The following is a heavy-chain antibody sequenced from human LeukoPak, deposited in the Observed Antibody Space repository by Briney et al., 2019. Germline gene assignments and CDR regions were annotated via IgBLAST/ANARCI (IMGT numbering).Heavy chain of an antibody. CDR1: GDSISSYY. Sequence: SETLSLTCTVSGDSISSYYWSWIRQPPGKGLEWIGYIYYSGSTNYNPSLKSRVTISVDTSKNQFSLKLSSVTAADTAVYYCARRMVRGVIALGWFDPWGQGTLVTVSS. D-gene: IGHD3-10*01. J-gene: IGHJ5*02. CDR2: IYYSGST. V-gene: IGHV4-59*08. CDR3: ARRMVRGVIALGWFDP.